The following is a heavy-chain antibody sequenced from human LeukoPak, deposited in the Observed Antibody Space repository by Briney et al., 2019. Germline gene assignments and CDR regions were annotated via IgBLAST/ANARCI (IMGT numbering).Heavy chain of an antibody. CDR1: GFTFSNAW. CDR3: ANTQGWLPDY. CDR2: ISGSGGST. V-gene: IGHV3-23*01. J-gene: IGHJ4*02. Sequence: QTGGSLRLSCAASGFTFSNAWMSWVRQAPGKGLEWVSAISGSGGSTYYADSVKGRFTISRDNSKNTLYLQMNSLRAEDTAVYYCANTQGWLPDYWGQGTLVTVSS. D-gene: IGHD5-24*01.